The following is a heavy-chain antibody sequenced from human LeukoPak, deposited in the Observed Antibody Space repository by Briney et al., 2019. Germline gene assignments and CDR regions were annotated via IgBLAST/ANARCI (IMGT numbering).Heavy chain of an antibody. D-gene: IGHD6-13*01. Sequence: SETLSLTCTVPGGSISSYYWSWIRQPPGKGLEWIGYIYYSGSTNYNPSLKSRVTISVDTSKNQFSLKLSSVTAADTAVYYCARASPYSSSWFSYYFDYWGQGTLVTVSS. V-gene: IGHV4-59*01. J-gene: IGHJ4*02. CDR1: GGSISSYY. CDR3: ARASPYSSSWFSYYFDY. CDR2: IYYSGST.